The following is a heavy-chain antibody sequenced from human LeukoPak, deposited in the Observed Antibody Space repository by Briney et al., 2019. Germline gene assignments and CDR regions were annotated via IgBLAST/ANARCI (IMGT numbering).Heavy chain of an antibody. Sequence: GGSLRLSCAASGFTFSSYAMSWVRQAPGKGLEWVSSIAGSGRHTYYADSVKGRFTISRDNSKNTLYLQMNSLRAEDTAVYYCARNPYDCSGYKAPYWHFDLWGRGTLVTVSS. CDR2: IAGSGRHT. CDR1: GFTFSSYA. V-gene: IGHV3-23*01. D-gene: IGHD3-22*01. J-gene: IGHJ2*01. CDR3: ARNPYDCSGYKAPYWHFDL.